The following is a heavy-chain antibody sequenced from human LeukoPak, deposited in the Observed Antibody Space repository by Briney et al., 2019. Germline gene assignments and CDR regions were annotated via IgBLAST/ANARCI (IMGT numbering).Heavy chain of an antibody. J-gene: IGHJ4*02. V-gene: IGHV3-30*18. CDR3: AKDGPLNTFDY. CDR2: ISYDGSNK. CDR1: GFTFSSYG. Sequence: PGGSLRLSCAASGFTFSSYGMHWVRQAPGKGLEWVAVISYDGSNKYYADSVKGRFTISRDNSKNTLYLQMNSLRAEDTAVYYCAKDGPLNTFDYWGQGTLVTLYS.